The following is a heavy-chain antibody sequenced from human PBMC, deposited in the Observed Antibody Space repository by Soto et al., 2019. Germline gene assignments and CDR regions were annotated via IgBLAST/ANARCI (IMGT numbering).Heavy chain of an antibody. CDR3: AKDHPVIEVVKVFEY. V-gene: IGHV3-23*01. CDR2: ISGSGTKT. Sequence: GALRLSCAASGFSFSSYAMSWVRQAPGKGLDWVSAISGSGTKTHYADSVKGRFTISRDNSKNTLYLQMNSLRAEDTAVYYCAKDHPVIEVVKVFEYWGRGALVTVSS. D-gene: IGHD3-22*01. J-gene: IGHJ4*02. CDR1: GFSFSSYA.